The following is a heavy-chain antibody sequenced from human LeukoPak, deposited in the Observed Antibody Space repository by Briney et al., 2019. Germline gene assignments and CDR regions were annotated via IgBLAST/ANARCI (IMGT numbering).Heavy chain of an antibody. CDR3: ARGMSMVRGVALTNYYGMDV. D-gene: IGHD3-10*01. CDR2: IYDRGST. CDR1: GGSISSSRYY. Sequence: SETLSLTCTVSGGSISSSRYYWGWIRQPPGKGLEWIGIIYDRGSTYYNPSLKSRVTISVDTSKNQFSLKLSSVTAADTAVYYCARGMSMVRGVALTNYYGMDVWGQGTTVTVSS. J-gene: IGHJ6*02. V-gene: IGHV4-39*07.